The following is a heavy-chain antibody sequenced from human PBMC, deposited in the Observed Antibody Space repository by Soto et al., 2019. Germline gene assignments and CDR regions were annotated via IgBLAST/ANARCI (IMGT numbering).Heavy chain of an antibody. J-gene: IGHJ3*02. CDR3: ARVMYYYDSSGSADAAFGI. Sequence: TCKESRLTLACTSMLSAYHSSGKRLEWIGWIVVGSGNTNYAQKFQERVTMTRDTSISTAYMELSRLRSDDTAVYYCARVMYYYDSSGSADAAFGIWGQGTMVTIS. V-gene: IGHV1-58*02. CDR2: IVVGSGNT. CDR1: RLTLACTS. D-gene: IGHD3-22*01.